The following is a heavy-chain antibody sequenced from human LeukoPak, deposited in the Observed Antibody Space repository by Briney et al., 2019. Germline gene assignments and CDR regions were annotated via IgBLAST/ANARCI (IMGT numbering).Heavy chain of an antibody. CDR3: VGGGDWLPEY. V-gene: IGHV4-59*02. J-gene: IGHJ4*01. CDR2: IYYSGTT. Sequence: SETLSLTCTVSGASVSGKFWSWIRHSPGNGLEWIGLIYYSGTTKFNPSLEGRVAMSVDTSNNQFSLSLNSVTTADTAVYFCVGGGDWLPEYWGHGTQVIVSS. CDR1: GASVSGKF. D-gene: IGHD3/OR15-3a*01.